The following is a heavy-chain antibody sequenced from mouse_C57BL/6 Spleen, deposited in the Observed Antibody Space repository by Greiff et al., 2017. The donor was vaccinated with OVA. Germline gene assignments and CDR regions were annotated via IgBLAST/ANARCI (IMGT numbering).Heavy chain of an antibody. CDR1: GYTFTSYW. J-gene: IGHJ3*01. Sequence: QVQLQQPGTELVKPGASVKLSCKASGYTFTSYWMHWVKQRPGQGLEWIGNINPSNGGTNYNEKFKSKATLTVDKSSSTAYMQLSSLPSEDSAVYYCARNDYDLAWFAYWGQGTLVTVSA. CDR3: ARNDYDLAWFAY. D-gene: IGHD2-4*01. V-gene: IGHV1-53*01. CDR2: INPSNGGT.